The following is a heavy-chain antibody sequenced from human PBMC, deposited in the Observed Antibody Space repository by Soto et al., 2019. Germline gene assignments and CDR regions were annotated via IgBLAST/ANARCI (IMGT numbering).Heavy chain of an antibody. V-gene: IGHV3-73*02. Sequence: EVQLVESGGGLVQPGRSLKLSCAASGFTFSGSAMHWVRQASGKGLEWVGRIRSKANSYATAYAASVKGRFTISRDDSKNTAYLQMNSLKTEDTAVYYCTRLGGDYYDSTAIWGQGTMVTVSS. CDR1: GFTFSGSA. CDR2: IRSKANSYAT. D-gene: IGHD3-22*01. CDR3: TRLGGDYYDSTAI. J-gene: IGHJ3*02.